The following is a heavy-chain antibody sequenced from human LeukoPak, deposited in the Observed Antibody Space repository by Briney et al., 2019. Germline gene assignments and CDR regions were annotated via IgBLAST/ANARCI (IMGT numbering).Heavy chain of an antibody. D-gene: IGHD6-6*01. Sequence: ASVKVSCKASGGTFSNDAISWVRQAPGQGLEWMGWINPNSGGTNYAQKFQGRVTMTRDTSISTAYMELSRLRSDDTAVYYCASAQSIAAPFDYWGQGTLVTVSS. CDR1: GGTFSNDA. CDR3: ASAQSIAAPFDY. J-gene: IGHJ4*02. V-gene: IGHV1-2*02. CDR2: INPNSGGT.